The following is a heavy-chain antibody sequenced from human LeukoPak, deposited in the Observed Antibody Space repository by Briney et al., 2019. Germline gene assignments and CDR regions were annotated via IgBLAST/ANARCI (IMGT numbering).Heavy chain of an antibody. V-gene: IGHV1-18*01. CDR2: ISAYNGNT. J-gene: IGHJ3*02. Sequence: GASVKVSCKASGYTFTSYVISWVRQAPGQGLEWMGWISAYNGNTNYAQKLQGRVTMTTDTSASTAYMELRSLRSDDTAVYYCARDQGYVLRYFDWLGLGAFDIWGQGTMVTVSS. CDR1: GYTFTSYV. D-gene: IGHD3-9*01. CDR3: ARDQGYVLRYFDWLGLGAFDI.